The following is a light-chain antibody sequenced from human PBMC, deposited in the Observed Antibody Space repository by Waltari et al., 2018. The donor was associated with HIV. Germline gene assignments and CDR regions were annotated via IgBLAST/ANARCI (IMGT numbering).Light chain of an antibody. J-gene: IGKJ2*01. CDR3: QQYDKSLT. CDR1: QSLSSKF. Sequence: EIVLTQSPDTLSLSAGQRATLSCRASQSLSSKFLAWYQQRPGQAPRLLISGTSDRATGIPERFSGSGSGTDFTLTISRLEPEDSAVYHCQQYDKSLTFGQGTKLEI. CDR2: GTS. V-gene: IGKV3-20*01.